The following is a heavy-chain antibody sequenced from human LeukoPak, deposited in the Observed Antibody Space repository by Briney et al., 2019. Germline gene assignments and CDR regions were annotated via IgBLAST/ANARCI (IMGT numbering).Heavy chain of an antibody. V-gene: IGHV1-2*02. D-gene: IGHD1-1*01. CDR2: IDPSTGGT. CDR3: AREVQGFDT. CDR1: GYTFTGYY. J-gene: IGHJ5*02. Sequence: ASVKVSCKASGYTFTGYYMHWVRQAPGQGLEWMGWIDPSTGGTHYALKFQDRVSVTSDTAISTAYMELNMLTSDDTAVYFCAREVQGFDTWGQGTLVTVSS.